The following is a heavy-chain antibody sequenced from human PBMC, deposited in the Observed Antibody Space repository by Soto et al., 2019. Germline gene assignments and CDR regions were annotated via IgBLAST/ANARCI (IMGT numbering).Heavy chain of an antibody. Sequence: EVQLVESGGGLVQRGGSLRLSCAASGFTFSDYWMHWVRQAPGKGPVWLSRINGDGSNTNHAHFVKGRFTISRDNAKNTLYLQINSLRAEDTPVYYCVRSMTTLTIDWLDPWGRGTQVTVSS. CDR1: GFTFSDYW. CDR2: INGDGSNT. V-gene: IGHV3-74*01. J-gene: IGHJ5*02. D-gene: IGHD4-17*01. CDR3: VRSMTTLTIDWLDP.